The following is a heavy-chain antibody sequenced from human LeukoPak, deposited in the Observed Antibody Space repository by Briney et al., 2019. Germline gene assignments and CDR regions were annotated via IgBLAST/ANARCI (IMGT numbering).Heavy chain of an antibody. CDR1: GFSFRYYF. J-gene: IGHJ3*02. D-gene: IGHD1-7*01. CDR3: ARDRGSGENFPDAFDI. Sequence: PGGSLRLSCSASGFSFRYYFMTWIRQAPGEGLEWLSYISSSGDTTFYADSVKGRFTISRDNAKNSLYLQMNSLRAEDTAVYYCARDRGSGENFPDAFDIWGQGTMITVSS. V-gene: IGHV3-11*04. CDR2: ISSSGDTT.